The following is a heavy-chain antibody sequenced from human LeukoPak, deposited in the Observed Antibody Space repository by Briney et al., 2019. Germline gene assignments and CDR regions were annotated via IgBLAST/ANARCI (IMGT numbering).Heavy chain of an antibody. CDR1: GGSISSFY. Sequence: PSETLSLTCTISGGSISSFYWNWIRQPPGKGLEWIGYIYYSGSTKYNPSLKSRVTISVDTSRNQFSLKLSSVTAADTAVYYCARHGVRYFRRLDYWGQGTLVTVSS. CDR3: ARHGVRYFRRLDY. J-gene: IGHJ4*02. V-gene: IGHV4-59*08. CDR2: IYYSGST. D-gene: IGHD3-9*01.